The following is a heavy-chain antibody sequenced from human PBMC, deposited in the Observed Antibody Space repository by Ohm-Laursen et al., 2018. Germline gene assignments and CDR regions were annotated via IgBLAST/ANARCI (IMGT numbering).Heavy chain of an antibody. J-gene: IGHJ4*02. CDR3: ARIRRYSSSWFYFDY. CDR1: GFSLSTSGMC. CDR2: IVWDDDK. V-gene: IGHV2-70*16. Sequence: TQTLTLTRTFSGFSLSTSGMCVSWIRQPPGKALEWLARIVWDDDKFYSSSLKTRLTISKDTSKTQVVLTVTNMDPVDTATYYCARIRRYSSSWFYFDYWGQGTLVTVSS. D-gene: IGHD6-13*01.